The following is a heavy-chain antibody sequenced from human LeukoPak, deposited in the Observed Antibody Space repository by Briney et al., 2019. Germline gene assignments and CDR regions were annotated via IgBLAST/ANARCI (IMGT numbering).Heavy chain of an antibody. CDR2: ISCDGGNK. J-gene: IGHJ4*02. CDR3: AKVFEVRGARRPKDY. Sequence: GALRLSCAASGFTFSDYGMHWVRQAPGKGLEWVALISCDGGNKFYADSVRDRFTISRDNSKNTLFLQMNSLRIEDTAVYYCAKVFEVRGARRPKDYWGQGTLVIVSS. D-gene: IGHD3-10*01. V-gene: IGHV3-30*18. CDR1: GFTFSDYG.